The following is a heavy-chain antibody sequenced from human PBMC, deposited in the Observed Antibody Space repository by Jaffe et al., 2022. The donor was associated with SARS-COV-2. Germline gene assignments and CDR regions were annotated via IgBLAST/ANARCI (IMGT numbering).Heavy chain of an antibody. V-gene: IGHV3-9*01. J-gene: IGHJ4*02. CDR3: VKDGWYLREPEKGIGPFDY. Sequence: EVQLVESGGGLVQPGRSLRLSCAASGFTFDDYAMHWVRQVPGKGLEWVSGMSWNRITIGYADSVKGRFTISRDNVKNSLYLQMNDLGAEDTAFYYCVKDGWYLREPEKGIGPFDYWGQGTLVTVSS. CDR2: MSWNRITI. CDR1: GFTFDDYA. D-gene: IGHD2-15*01.